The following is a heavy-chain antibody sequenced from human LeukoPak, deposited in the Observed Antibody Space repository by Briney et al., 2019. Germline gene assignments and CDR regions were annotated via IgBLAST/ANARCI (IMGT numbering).Heavy chain of an antibody. CDR3: ARDQITIFTYYYYGMDV. V-gene: IGHV4-39*07. CDR1: GGSLSSSSYY. Sequence: PSETLSLTCTVSGGSLSSSSYYWGWIRQPPGKGLEWIGSIYYSGTTFYNPSLKSRVTISIGTSRNQFSLKLNSVTAADTAVYYCARDQITIFTYYYYGMDVWGQGTTVTVSS. J-gene: IGHJ6*02. D-gene: IGHD3-9*01. CDR2: IYYSGTT.